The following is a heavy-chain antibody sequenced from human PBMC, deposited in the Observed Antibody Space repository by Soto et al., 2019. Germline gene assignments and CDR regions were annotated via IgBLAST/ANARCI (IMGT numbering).Heavy chain of an antibody. CDR3: ARINSSSWYYFDY. CDR1: GYTFTGYY. V-gene: IGHV1-46*01. D-gene: IGHD6-13*01. Sequence: ASVKVSCKASGYTFTGYYIHWVRQAPGQGLEWMGIINPSGGSTSYAQKFQGRVTMTRDMSTTTVYMELSSLRSEDTAVYYCARINSSSWYYFDYGGQGTQVTVSS. J-gene: IGHJ4*02. CDR2: INPSGGST.